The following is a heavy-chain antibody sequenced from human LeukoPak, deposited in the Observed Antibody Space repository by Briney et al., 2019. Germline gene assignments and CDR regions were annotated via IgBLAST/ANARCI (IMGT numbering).Heavy chain of an antibody. D-gene: IGHD6-13*01. J-gene: IGHJ4*02. CDR2: IRYDGSNK. CDR3: ARRGGIAAAGTDY. CDR1: GFTFSSYG. Sequence: GGSLRLSCAASGFTFSSYGMHWVRQAPGKGLEWVAFIRYDGSNKYYADSVKGRFTISRDNSKNTLYLQMNSLRAEDTAVYYFARRGGIAAAGTDYWGQGTLVTVSS. V-gene: IGHV3-30*02.